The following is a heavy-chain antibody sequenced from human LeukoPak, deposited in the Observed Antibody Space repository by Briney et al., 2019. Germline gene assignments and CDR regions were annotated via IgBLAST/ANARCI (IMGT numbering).Heavy chain of an antibody. J-gene: IGHJ3*02. CDR3: ARAGRGYCSGGSCYGNAFDI. D-gene: IGHD2-15*01. V-gene: IGHV4-61*02. Sequence: SETLSLTCTVSGGSISSASYYWSWIRQPAGKGLEWIGRIYTSGSTNYNPSLKSRVTISVDTSKNQFSLKLSSVTAADTAVYYCARAGRGYCSGGSCYGNAFDIWGQGTMVTVSS. CDR1: GGSISSASYY. CDR2: IYTSGST.